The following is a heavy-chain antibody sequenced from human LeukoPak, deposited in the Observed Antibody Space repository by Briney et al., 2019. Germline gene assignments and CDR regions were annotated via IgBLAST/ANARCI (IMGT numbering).Heavy chain of an antibody. Sequence: KPSETLSLTCTVSGGSISSYYWSWIRQPPGKGLEWIGYIYYSGSTNYNPSLKSRVTISVDTSKNQFSLKLSSVTAADTAVYYCARPPGCGGDCTFFDYWGQGTLVTVSS. CDR1: GGSISSYY. CDR2: IYYSGST. D-gene: IGHD2-21*02. V-gene: IGHV4-59*08. CDR3: ARPPGCGGDCTFFDY. J-gene: IGHJ4*02.